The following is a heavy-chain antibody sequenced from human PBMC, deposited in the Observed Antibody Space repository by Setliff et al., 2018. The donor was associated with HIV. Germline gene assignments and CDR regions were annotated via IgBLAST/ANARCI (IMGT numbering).Heavy chain of an antibody. D-gene: IGHD3-9*01. CDR2: IIPIFGTA. Sequence: SVKVSCKASGGTFSSHAISWVRQAPGQGLEWMGRIIPIFGTANYAQKFQGRVTITADESTSTAYMELSSLRSEDTAVYYCARASNFDWVQYYFDYWGQGTLVTVSS. CDR1: GGTFSSHA. V-gene: IGHV1-69*13. CDR3: ARASNFDWVQYYFDY. J-gene: IGHJ4*02.